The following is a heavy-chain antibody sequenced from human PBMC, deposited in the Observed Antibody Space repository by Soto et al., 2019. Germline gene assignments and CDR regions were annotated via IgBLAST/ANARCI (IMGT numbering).Heavy chain of an antibody. Sequence: SETLSLTCTVSGGSISSSSYYWGWIRQPPGRGLEWIGSIYYSGSTYYNPSLKSRVTISVDTSKNQFSLKLSSVTAADTAVYYCARRAEGNHYGMDVWGQGTTVTVSS. CDR1: GGSISSSSYY. V-gene: IGHV4-39*01. J-gene: IGHJ6*02. CDR2: IYYSGST. D-gene: IGHD4-4*01. CDR3: ARRAEGNHYGMDV.